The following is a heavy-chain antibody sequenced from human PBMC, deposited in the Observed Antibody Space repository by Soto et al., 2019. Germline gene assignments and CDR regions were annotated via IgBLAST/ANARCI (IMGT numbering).Heavy chain of an antibody. D-gene: IGHD3-3*01. CDR2: ISGSGGST. CDR1: GFTFRSYA. Sequence: EVQLLESGGGLVQPGGSLRLSCAASGFTFRSYAMSWVRQAPGKGLEWVSAISGSGGSTYYADSVKGRFTISRDNSKNTLYLQMNSLRAEDTAVYYCAKQGELRFLEWLLPLDYWGQGTLVTVSS. J-gene: IGHJ4*02. V-gene: IGHV3-23*01. CDR3: AKQGELRFLEWLLPLDY.